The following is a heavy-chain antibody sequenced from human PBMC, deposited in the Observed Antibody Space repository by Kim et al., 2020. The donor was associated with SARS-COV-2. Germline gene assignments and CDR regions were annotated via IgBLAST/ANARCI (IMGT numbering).Heavy chain of an antibody. V-gene: IGHV4-39*01. CDR2: IYYSGNT. Sequence: SETLSLTCTVSGGSISSVIHYWGWIRQPPGKGLEWIGTIYYSGNTYYNPSLKSRVNMSVDTSKNQFSLRLTSVTAADTAVYHCARHSRSSYGVLGGGFDYWGQGTLVTVSS. D-gene: IGHD3-16*01. J-gene: IGHJ4*02. CDR1: GGSISSVIHY. CDR3: ARHSRSSYGVLGGGFDY.